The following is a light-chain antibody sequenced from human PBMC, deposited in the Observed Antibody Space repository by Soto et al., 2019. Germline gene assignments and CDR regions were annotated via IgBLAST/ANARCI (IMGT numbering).Light chain of an antibody. CDR2: DAS. Sequence: EIVLTQSPATLSLSPGERATLSCMASQTVSTSLACYQQRPCQAPRLLIYDASNRATGIPARFSGSGSWTDFTRTIISLAPEDFAVYYCQQRSNWPPFTFGPGTTVDI. CDR3: QQRSNWPPFT. V-gene: IGKV3-11*01. J-gene: IGKJ3*01. CDR1: QTVSTS.